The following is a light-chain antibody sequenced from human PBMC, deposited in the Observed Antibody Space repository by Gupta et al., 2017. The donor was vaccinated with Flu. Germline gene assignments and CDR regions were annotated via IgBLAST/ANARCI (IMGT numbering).Light chain of an antibody. Sequence: PATLSVSPGERATLSCRASQSIFNRLVWYQQKPVQAPRLLIYGASKRATRISDRFSGSGPVTEFTLTISSLQSEDFAVYYCQQDNDWPSTFGQGTKVEIK. CDR1: QSIFNR. J-gene: IGKJ1*01. CDR2: GAS. V-gene: IGKV3-15*01. CDR3: QQDNDWPST.